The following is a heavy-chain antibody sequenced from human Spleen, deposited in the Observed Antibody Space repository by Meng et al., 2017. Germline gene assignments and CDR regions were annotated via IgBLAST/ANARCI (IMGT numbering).Heavy chain of an antibody. V-gene: IGHV3-21*01. Sequence: GESLKISCAASGFSFSSYAMNWVRQAPGKGLEWVSAISGGATDTHYADSVKGRFTISGDNTKNSLYLQMNSLRAADTAVYYCARISGYTVDYWGPGTLVTVSS. CDR2: ISGGATDT. J-gene: IGHJ4*02. CDR3: ARISGYTVDY. D-gene: IGHD3-22*01. CDR1: GFSFSSYA.